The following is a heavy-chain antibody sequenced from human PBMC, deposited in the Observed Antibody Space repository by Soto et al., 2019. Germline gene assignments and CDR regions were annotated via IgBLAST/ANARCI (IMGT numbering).Heavy chain of an antibody. CDR1: GYPFMNHW. V-gene: IGHV5-51*01. CDR3: VSQMPGKYGMDV. Sequence: PGESLKISCKASGYPFMNHWIGWVRQMPGKGLEWMATMNPGDSHILYSRSFQGQVTLSADESITTAYLQWSSLKASDTATYYCVSQMPGKYGMDVLGPGNTVTGS. J-gene: IGHJ6*02. D-gene: IGHD2-2*01. CDR2: MNPGDSHI.